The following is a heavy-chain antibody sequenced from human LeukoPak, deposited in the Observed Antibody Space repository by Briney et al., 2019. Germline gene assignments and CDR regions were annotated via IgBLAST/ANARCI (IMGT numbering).Heavy chain of an antibody. CDR2: ISSSRSYI. V-gene: IGHV3-21*01. Sequence: GGSLRLSCAASGFTFSSYSMYGVRAAPGKGVEWVLYISSSRSYIYYADSVKGRYTISRDKATNSLYLQMNSLRAEDTAVYYCARWGDVRASFDSWGERTIVSLSS. CDR3: ARWGDVRASFDS. D-gene: IGHD3-10*01. CDR1: GFTFSSYS. J-gene: IGHJ3*02.